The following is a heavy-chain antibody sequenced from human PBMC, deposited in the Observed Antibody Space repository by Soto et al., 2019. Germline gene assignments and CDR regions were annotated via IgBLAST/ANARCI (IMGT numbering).Heavy chain of an antibody. CDR2: IVPIFGTR. CDR1: GVTFSRYS. CDR3: ARPYEGGYSSNHHYYYALDV. D-gene: IGHD3-22*01. Sequence: ASLKVSCKISGVTFSRYSISWVRQAPGQGLEWMGGIVPIFGTRNYAQKFQDRVTITTDESATTAHMELSNLRSEDTAVYYCARPYEGGYSSNHHYYYALDVWGQGTAVTVSS. J-gene: IGHJ6*02. V-gene: IGHV1-69*05.